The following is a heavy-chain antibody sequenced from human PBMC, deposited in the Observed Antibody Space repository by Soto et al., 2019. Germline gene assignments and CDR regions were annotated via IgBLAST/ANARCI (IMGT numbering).Heavy chain of an antibody. CDR1: GGSFSSYH. V-gene: IGHV4-34*01. Sequence: SETLSLTCAVYGGSFSSYHWSWIRQTPGKGLEWIGEINHLTTTNYNPSLKSRVIISLDTPKNQYSLKLSSVTAADTAVYYCARGYDTALAPIFWGQGILVTVSS. D-gene: IGHD5-18*01. J-gene: IGHJ4*02. CDR2: INHLTTT. CDR3: ARGYDTALAPIF.